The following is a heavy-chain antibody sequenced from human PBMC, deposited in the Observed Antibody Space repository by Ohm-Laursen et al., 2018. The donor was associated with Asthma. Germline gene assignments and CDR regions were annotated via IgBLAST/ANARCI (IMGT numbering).Heavy chain of an antibody. CDR1: GFTFSSYH. CDR2: LSGPGTKT. J-gene: IGHJ4*02. V-gene: IGHV3-23*01. D-gene: IGHD2-2*01. Sequence: SLRLSCTASGFTFSSYHMCWVRQAPGKGLEWVSCLSGPGTKTYSAGSVTGRLTISRDNSKNTIYLEMNSLRADDTAVYYCAKGGGYCSSTSCYAPFDYWGQGTLVTVSS. CDR3: AKGGGYCSSTSCYAPFDY.